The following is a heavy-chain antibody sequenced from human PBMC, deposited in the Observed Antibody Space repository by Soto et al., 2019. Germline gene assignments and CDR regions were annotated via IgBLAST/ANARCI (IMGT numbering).Heavy chain of an antibody. CDR1: GFTFGDYA. J-gene: IGHJ6*03. CDR2: IRSKAYGGTT. Sequence: GGSLRLSCTASGFTFGDYAMSWFRQAPGKGLEWVGFIRSKAYGGTTEYAASVKGRFTISRDDSKSIAYLQMNSLKTEDTAVYYCTRYPYYSNYLDYYYYMDVWGKGTTVTVSS. V-gene: IGHV3-49*03. D-gene: IGHD4-4*01. CDR3: TRYPYYSNYLDYYYYMDV.